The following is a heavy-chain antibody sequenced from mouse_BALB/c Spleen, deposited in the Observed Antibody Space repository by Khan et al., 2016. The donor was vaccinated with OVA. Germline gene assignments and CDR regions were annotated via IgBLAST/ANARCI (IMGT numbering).Heavy chain of an antibody. V-gene: IGHV5-17*02. CDR2: ISSGSSTI. CDR3: ARSHGAY. CDR1: GFTFSSFG. J-gene: IGHJ3*01. Sequence: EVELVESGGGLVQPGGSRKLSCAASGFTFSSFGMHWVRQAPEKGLEWVAYISSGSSTIYYADTVKGRFTISRDNPKNTLFLQMTSLRSEDTAMYYCARSHGAYWGQWTLVTVST.